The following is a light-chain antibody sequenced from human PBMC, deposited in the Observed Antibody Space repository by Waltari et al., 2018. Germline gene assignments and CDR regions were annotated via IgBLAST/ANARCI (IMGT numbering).Light chain of an antibody. CDR2: EAS. CDR1: ESVSNS. V-gene: IGKV3-11*01. Sequence: VVTQSPATLSLSPGERATLSCTASESVSNSLAWYQTKPGQGPRLLIYEASNRATGIPDRFSGSGSGTDFTLTINNVEPEDFALYFCQQRFSWPPTFGGGTKVDI. J-gene: IGKJ4*01. CDR3: QQRFSWPPT.